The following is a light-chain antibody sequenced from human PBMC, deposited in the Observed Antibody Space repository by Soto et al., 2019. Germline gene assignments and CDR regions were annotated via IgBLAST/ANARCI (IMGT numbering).Light chain of an antibody. V-gene: IGKV3-15*01. CDR3: QQYNNWTLT. CDR1: RSVSSSY. J-gene: IGKJ4*01. CDR2: RAS. Sequence: EIVLTQSPGTLSSSPGERATLSCRGSRSVSSSYLAWYQQKPGQAPRLLVWRASIRATDMAARFSGSGSGTEFTLTISSLQPEDSAVYYCQQYNNWTLTFGGGTKVDIK.